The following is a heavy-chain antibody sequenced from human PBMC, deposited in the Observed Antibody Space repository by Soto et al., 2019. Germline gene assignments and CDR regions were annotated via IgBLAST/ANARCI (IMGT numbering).Heavy chain of an antibody. D-gene: IGHD3-16*02. CDR3: ASTPYDYIWGSYRPDAFDI. Sequence: QVQLQESGPGLVKPSETLSLTCTVSGGSISSYYWSWIRQPPGKGLEWIGYIYYSGSTNYNPSLKSRVTLSVDTSKNQFSLKLSSVTAADTAVYYCASTPYDYIWGSYRPDAFDIWGQGTMVTVSS. J-gene: IGHJ3*02. V-gene: IGHV4-59*01. CDR2: IYYSGST. CDR1: GGSISSYY.